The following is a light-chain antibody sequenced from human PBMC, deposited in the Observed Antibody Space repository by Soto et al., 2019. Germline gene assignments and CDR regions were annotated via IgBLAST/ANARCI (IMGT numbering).Light chain of an antibody. CDR3: SSYTSTTTPVV. CDR2: EVS. J-gene: IGLJ2*01. V-gene: IGLV2-14*01. Sequence: QSALTQPASVSGSPGQSITISCAGTSSDVGGYNFVSWCQQHPGKVPKLMIYEVSNRPSGVSSRFSGSKSGNTASLTISGLQAEDEADYYCSSYTSTTTPVVFGGGTKLTVL. CDR1: SSDVGGYNF.